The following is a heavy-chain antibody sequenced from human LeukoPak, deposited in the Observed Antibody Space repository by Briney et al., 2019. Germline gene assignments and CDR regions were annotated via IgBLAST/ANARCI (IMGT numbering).Heavy chain of an antibody. CDR1: GFTFSSYG. J-gene: IGHJ4*02. CDR3: AKGTWAAAGTSFDY. Sequence: GGSLRVSCAASGFTFSSYGMHWVRQAPGKGLEWVAVISYDGSNKYYADSVKGRFTISRDNSKNTLYLQMNSLRAEGTAVYYCAKGTWAAAGTSFDYWGQGTLVTVSS. D-gene: IGHD6-13*01. V-gene: IGHV3-30*18. CDR2: ISYDGSNK.